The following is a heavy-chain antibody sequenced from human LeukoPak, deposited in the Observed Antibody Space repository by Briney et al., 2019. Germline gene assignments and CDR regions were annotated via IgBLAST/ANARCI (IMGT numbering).Heavy chain of an antibody. CDR1: GFTFSSYS. D-gene: IGHD3-10*01. J-gene: IGHJ3*02. V-gene: IGHV3-21*01. Sequence: PGGSLRLSCAASGFTFSSYSMSWVRQAPGKGLEWVSSISSSSSYIYYADSVKGRFTIFRDNAKNSLYLQMNSLRAEDTAVYYCARDNVGDYYGSGSYQWDAFDIWGQGTMVTVSS. CDR3: ARDNVGDYYGSGSYQWDAFDI. CDR2: ISSSSSYI.